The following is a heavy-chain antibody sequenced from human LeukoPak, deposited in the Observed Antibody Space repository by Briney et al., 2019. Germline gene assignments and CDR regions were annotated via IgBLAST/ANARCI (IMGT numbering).Heavy chain of an antibody. J-gene: IGHJ5*02. CDR3: ARQKDYHGPPNWFDP. V-gene: IGHV1-18*01. CDR2: ISAYNGNT. Sequence: ASVKVSCKASGYTFTSYGISWVRQAPGQGLEWMGWISAYNGNTNYAQKLQGRVTMTTDTSTSTAYMELRSLRSDDTAVYYCARQKDYHGPPNWFDPWGQGTLVTVSS. CDR1: GYTFTSYG. D-gene: IGHD3-10*01.